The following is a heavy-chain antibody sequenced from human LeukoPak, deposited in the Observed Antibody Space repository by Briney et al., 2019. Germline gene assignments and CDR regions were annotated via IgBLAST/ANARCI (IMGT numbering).Heavy chain of an antibody. Sequence: GGSLRLSCAASGFTVSSNYMSWVRQAPGKGLEWVSVIYSGGSTYYADSVKGRFTISRDNSKNTLYLQMNSLRAEDTAVYYCAKPQQWLPYFDYWGQGTLVTVSS. V-gene: IGHV3-53*05. CDR3: AKPQQWLPYFDY. CDR1: GFTVSSNY. J-gene: IGHJ4*02. CDR2: IYSGGST. D-gene: IGHD6-19*01.